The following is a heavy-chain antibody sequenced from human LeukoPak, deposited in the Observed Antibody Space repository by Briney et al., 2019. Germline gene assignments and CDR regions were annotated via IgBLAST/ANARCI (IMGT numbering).Heavy chain of an antibody. D-gene: IGHD3-22*01. CDR3: ARDQDSSGYYYDY. CDR1: GFTFSSYA. J-gene: IGHJ4*02. CDR2: ISYDGSNK. V-gene: IGHV3-30-3*01. Sequence: GRSLRLSCAASGFTFSSYAMHWVRQAPGKGLEWVAIISYDGSNKYYADSVKGRFTISRDNSKNTLYLQMNSLRAEDTAVYYCARDQDSSGYYYDYWGQGTLVTVSS.